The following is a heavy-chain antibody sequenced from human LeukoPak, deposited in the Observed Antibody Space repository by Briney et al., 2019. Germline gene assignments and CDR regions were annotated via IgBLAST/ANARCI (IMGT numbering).Heavy chain of an antibody. CDR3: ARDECSGGSCYVLY. V-gene: IGHV4-4*07. D-gene: IGHD2-15*01. Sequence: SETLSLTCTVSGGSISSYYWSWIRQPAGKGLEWIGRIYTSGSTNYNPSLKSRVTMSVDTSKNQFSVKLSSVTAADTAVYYRARDECSGGSCYVLYWGQGTLVTVSS. J-gene: IGHJ4*02. CDR1: GGSISSYY. CDR2: IYTSGST.